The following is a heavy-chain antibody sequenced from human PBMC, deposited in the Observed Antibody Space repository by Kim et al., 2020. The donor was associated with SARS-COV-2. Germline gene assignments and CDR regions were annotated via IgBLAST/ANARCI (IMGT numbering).Heavy chain of an antibody. D-gene: IGHD6-19*01. CDR3: AKLGGIAVAGRAGMDV. V-gene: IGHV3-23*01. Sequence: SVKGRFTISRDNSKNTLYLQMNSLRAEDTAVYYCAKLGGIAVAGRAGMDVWGQGTTVTVSS. J-gene: IGHJ6*02.